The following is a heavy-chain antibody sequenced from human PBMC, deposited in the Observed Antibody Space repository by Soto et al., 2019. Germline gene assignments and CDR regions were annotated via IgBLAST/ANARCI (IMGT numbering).Heavy chain of an antibody. Sequence: QVQLQESGPGLVKPSGTLSLTCAVSGGSFTSNNWWTWVRQPPGQGLEWIGEIYRTGRTNYNPSLKSRVTISLDESENQFSLQVTSLTAAGTAVYYCASRGPSTSADYWGEGTFVTFSS. CDR2: IYRTGRT. V-gene: IGHV4-4*02. CDR3: ASRGPSTSADY. J-gene: IGHJ4*02. CDR1: GGSFTSNNW. D-gene: IGHD2-8*02.